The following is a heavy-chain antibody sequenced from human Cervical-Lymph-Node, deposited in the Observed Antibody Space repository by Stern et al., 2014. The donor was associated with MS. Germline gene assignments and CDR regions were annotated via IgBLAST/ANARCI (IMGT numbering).Heavy chain of an antibody. CDR2: ISSDVSQK. D-gene: IGHD3-10*01. CDR3: ASSTLPDAFDI. Sequence: VQLVESGGGVVQPGRSLTLSCAASRFSFNDSGIHWVRQSPGKGLEWVSLISSDVSQKYFADSVKGRFTIYRDHSQTNAYLQMNSLQADDTAVYFCASSTLPDAFDIWGQGTMVTVSS. J-gene: IGHJ3*02. CDR1: RFSFNDSG. V-gene: IGHV3-30*03.